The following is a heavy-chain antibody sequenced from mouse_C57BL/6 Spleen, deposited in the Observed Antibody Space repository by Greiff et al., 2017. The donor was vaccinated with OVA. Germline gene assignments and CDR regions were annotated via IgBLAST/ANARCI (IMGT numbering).Heavy chain of an antibody. J-gene: IGHJ1*03. Sequence: VQLKESGGGLVKPGGSLKLSCAASGFTFSDYGMHWVRQAPEKGLEWVAYISSGSSTIYYADTVKGRFTISRDNAKNTLFLQMTSLRSEDTAMYYCARETGYWYFDVWGTGTTVTVSS. CDR2: ISSGSSTI. CDR3: ARETGYWYFDV. CDR1: GFTFSDYG. V-gene: IGHV5-17*01. D-gene: IGHD4-1*01.